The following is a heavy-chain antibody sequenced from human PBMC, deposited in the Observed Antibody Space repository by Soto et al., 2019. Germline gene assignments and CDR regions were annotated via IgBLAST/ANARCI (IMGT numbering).Heavy chain of an antibody. CDR1: GFTFSTYG. V-gene: IGHV3-30*18. CDR3: AKGFSYSGIDY. CDR2: ISYDGSNK. D-gene: IGHD5-18*01. J-gene: IGHJ4*02. Sequence: QVQLVESGGGVVQPGRSLRLSCAASGFTFSTYGMHWVRQAPGKGLEWVAVISYDGSNKYYADSVKGRFTISRDNSKNTLYLQMRSLRAEDTAVYYCAKGFSYSGIDYWGQGTLVTVSS.